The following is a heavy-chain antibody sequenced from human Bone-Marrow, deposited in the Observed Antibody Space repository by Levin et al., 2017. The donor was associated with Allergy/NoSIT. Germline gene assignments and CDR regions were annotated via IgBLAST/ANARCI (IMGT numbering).Heavy chain of an antibody. J-gene: IGHJ3*02. D-gene: IGHD6-19*01. CDR3: ARISSAAFDM. CDR2: INPNSGDT. CDR1: GYTFTDYF. Sequence: ASVKVSCKASGYTFTDYFIHWVRLAPGQGLEWMGWINPNSGDTDSSQNFQGTVTMTRDTSISTAYMEVTSLTSNDTALYYCARISSAAFDMWGQGAVVTVSS. V-gene: IGHV1-2*02.